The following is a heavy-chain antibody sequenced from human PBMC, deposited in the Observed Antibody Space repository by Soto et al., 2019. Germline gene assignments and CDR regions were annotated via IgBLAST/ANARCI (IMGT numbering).Heavy chain of an antibody. CDR3: ARGPRGYVYYHGMDV. CDR2: IDTSGTT. D-gene: IGHD3-10*01. J-gene: IGHJ6*02. CDR1: GGSISSYY. V-gene: IGHV4-4*07. Sequence: SETLSLTCTVSGGSISSYYVSWIRQSAGKGLEWIGRIDTSGTTNFNPSLKSRVTMSVDASKNHFSLNLSSVTAADTAVYYCARGPRGYVYYHGMDVWGQGTTVTVSS.